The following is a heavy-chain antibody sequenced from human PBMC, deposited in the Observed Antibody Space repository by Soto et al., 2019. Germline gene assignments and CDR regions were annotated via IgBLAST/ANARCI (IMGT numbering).Heavy chain of an antibody. J-gene: IGHJ5*02. Sequence: SETLSLTCALSGAPITWGDYSWNWIRQPPGKGLEWIGYIFHGGSTYYNPSLRSRVTISVDRSRTQFSLKMSSVTAADTAVYYCARGRVVVPAAVMFNCLDPWGQGALVTVSS. CDR3: ARGRVVVPAAVMFNCLDP. V-gene: IGHV4-30-2*01. D-gene: IGHD2-2*01. CDR1: GAPITWGDYS. CDR2: IFHGGST.